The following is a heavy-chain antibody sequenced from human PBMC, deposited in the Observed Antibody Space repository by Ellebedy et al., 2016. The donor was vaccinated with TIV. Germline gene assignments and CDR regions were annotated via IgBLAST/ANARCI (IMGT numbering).Heavy chain of an antibody. D-gene: IGHD3-10*01. Sequence: AASVKVSCKATGYTFTNYDMHWVRQAPGQGLEWMGITDPSGGSTDYAQKFQGRGTITRDTSTSTVYMELANLRSEDTAVYFCARDRRVSSQTHHYRGMDVWGQGTTVTVSS. J-gene: IGHJ6*02. CDR1: GYTFTNYD. CDR3: ARDRRVSSQTHHYRGMDV. CDR2: TDPSGGST. V-gene: IGHV1-46*01.